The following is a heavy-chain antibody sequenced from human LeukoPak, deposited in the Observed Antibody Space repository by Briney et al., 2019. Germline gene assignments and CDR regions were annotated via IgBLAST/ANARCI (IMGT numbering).Heavy chain of an antibody. V-gene: IGHV3-11*01. D-gene: IGHD6-6*01. Sequence: GGSLRLSCAASGFTFSDYYMSWIRQAPGKGLEWVSYISSSGSTIYYADPVKGRFTISRDNAKNSLYLQMNSLRAEDTAVYYCARSLSIAARGYPYYFDYWGQGTLVTVSS. CDR1: GFTFSDYY. CDR2: ISSSGSTI. CDR3: ARSLSIAARGYPYYFDY. J-gene: IGHJ4*02.